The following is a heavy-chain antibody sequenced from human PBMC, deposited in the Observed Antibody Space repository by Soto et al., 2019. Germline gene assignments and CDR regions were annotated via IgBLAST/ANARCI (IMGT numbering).Heavy chain of an antibody. CDR2: MNPNSGNT. D-gene: IGHD2-2*01. CDR3: ARGRSSTSWRSYYYYGMDV. CDR1: GYTFTSYD. Sequence: ASVKVSCKASGYTFTSYDINWVRQATGQGLEWMGWMNPNSGNTGYAQKFQGRVTMTRNTSISTAYMELSSLRSEDTAVYYCARGRSSTSWRSYYYYGMDVWGQGTTVTVSS. V-gene: IGHV1-8*01. J-gene: IGHJ6*02.